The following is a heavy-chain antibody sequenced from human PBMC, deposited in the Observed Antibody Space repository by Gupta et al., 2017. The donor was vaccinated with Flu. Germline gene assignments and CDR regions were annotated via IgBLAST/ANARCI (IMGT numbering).Heavy chain of an antibody. J-gene: IGHJ6*02. V-gene: IGHV3-9*01. CDR2: VSWDSATT. D-gene: IGHD2-2*01. CDR3: AASCSSTRCFVSRYTYAMDL. CDR1: GFTFDDYT. Sequence: VQLVESGGGLVQPGGSLTLSCATSGFTFDDYTMHWVRQSPGRGLEWVSDVSWDSATTTYADSVRGRFTISRDNGQTSLYLQMTGLRTEDTALYYCAASCSSTRCFVSRYTYAMDLWGQGTTVTVSS.